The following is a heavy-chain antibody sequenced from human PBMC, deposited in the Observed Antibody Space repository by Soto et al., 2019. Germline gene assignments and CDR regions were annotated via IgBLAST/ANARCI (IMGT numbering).Heavy chain of an antibody. CDR1: GFTFTSYG. J-gene: IGHJ4*02. CDR3: VSDRGYGHASVPYS. V-gene: IGHV3-30*03. Sequence: QAHLVESGGGVVKPGRSLRLSCAASGFTFTSYGMHWVRQAPGTRLEWVAVISYDGGLQHYADSVKGRFTISRDNSKNEVLLQMNSLRAEDTAVYYCVSDRGYGHASVPYSWGQGTLVSVSS. D-gene: IGHD5-18*01. CDR2: ISYDGGLQ.